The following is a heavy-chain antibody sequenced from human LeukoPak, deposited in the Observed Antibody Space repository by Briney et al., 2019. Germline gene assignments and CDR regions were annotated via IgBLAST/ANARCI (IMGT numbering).Heavy chain of an antibody. V-gene: IGHV3-23*01. CDR3: AKQLGYCSDGSCYFPY. CDR2: ISNNGGYT. CDR1: GFTSSNYA. D-gene: IGHD2-15*01. J-gene: IGHJ4*02. Sequence: GGSLRLSCAASGFTSSNYALSWVRQAPGKGLEWVSAISNNGGYTYYADSVQGRFTISRDNSKSALCLQMNSLRAEDTAVYYCAKQLGYCSDGSCYFPYWGQGTLVTVSS.